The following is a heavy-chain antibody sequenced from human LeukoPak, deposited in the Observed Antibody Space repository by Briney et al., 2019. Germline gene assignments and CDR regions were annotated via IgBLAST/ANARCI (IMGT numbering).Heavy chain of an antibody. J-gene: IGHJ3*02. D-gene: IGHD3-22*01. V-gene: IGHV4-31*03. CDR2: IYYSGST. CDR1: GGSISSGGSY. Sequence: SETLSLTCTVSGGSISSGGSYWSWIRQHPGKGLEWIGYIYYSGSTYYNPSLKSRVTISVDTSKNQFSLKLSSVTAADTAVYYCARDQDSSGGPDAFDIWGQGTMVTVSS. CDR3: ARDQDSSGGPDAFDI.